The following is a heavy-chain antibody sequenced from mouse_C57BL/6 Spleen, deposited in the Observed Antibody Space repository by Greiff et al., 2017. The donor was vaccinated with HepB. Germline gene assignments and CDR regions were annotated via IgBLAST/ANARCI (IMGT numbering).Heavy chain of an antibody. CDR1: GFTFSNYW. V-gene: IGHV6-3*01. D-gene: IGHD2-4*01. CDR3: TIYYDYDAWFAY. Sequence: EVKLVESGGGLVQPGGSMKLSCVASGFTFSNYWMNWVRQSPEKGLEWVVQIRLKSDNYATHYAESVKGRFTISRDDSKSSVYLQMNNLRAEDTGIYYCTIYYDYDAWFAYWGQGTLVTVSA. CDR2: IRLKSDNYAT. J-gene: IGHJ3*01.